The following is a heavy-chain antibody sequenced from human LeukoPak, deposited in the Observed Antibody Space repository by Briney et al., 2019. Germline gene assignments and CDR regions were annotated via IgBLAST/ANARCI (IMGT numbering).Heavy chain of an antibody. Sequence: ASVKVSCKASGYTFTSYGISWVRQAPGQGLEWMGWISAYNGNTNYAQKLQGRVTMTTDASTSTAYMGLRSLRSDDTAVYYCARDYGGNVRSGYWGQGTLVTVSS. D-gene: IGHD4-23*01. V-gene: IGHV1-18*01. CDR2: ISAYNGNT. CDR1: GYTFTSYG. J-gene: IGHJ4*02. CDR3: ARDYGGNVRSGY.